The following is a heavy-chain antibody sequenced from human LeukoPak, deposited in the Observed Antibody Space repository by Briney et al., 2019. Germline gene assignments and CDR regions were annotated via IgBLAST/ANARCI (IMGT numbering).Heavy chain of an antibody. CDR3: ASLIVDYYYGMDV. D-gene: IGHD3-22*01. CDR2: INHSGST. J-gene: IGHJ6*02. Sequence: SETLSLTCAVYGGSFSGYYWSWIRQPPGKGLEWIGEINHSGSTNYNPSLKSRVTISVDTSKNQFSLKLSSVTAADTAVYYCASLIVDYYYGMDVWGQGTTVTVSS. V-gene: IGHV4-34*01. CDR1: GGSFSGYY.